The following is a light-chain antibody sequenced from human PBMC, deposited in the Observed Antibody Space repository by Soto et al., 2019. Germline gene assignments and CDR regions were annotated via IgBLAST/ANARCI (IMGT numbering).Light chain of an antibody. CDR3: QKYNSAPQT. J-gene: IGKJ1*01. CDR2: AAS. Sequence: DIQMTQSPSSLSASVGDRVTITCRASQGIIDYLAWYQQKPGKAPTLLIYAASTVASGVPSRFSGGGSGTDFTLTISSLQPEDVATYYCQKYNSAPQTFGPGTTVEIK. CDR1: QGIIDY. V-gene: IGKV1-27*01.